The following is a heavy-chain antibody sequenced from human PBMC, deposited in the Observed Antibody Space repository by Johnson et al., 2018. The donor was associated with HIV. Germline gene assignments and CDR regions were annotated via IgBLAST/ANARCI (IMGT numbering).Heavy chain of an antibody. D-gene: IGHD2-21*01. V-gene: IGHV3-11*04. CDR2: INWNGGST. CDR1: GFNLSDYY. CDR3: VRRMVVGYVAFDI. Sequence: QVQLVESGGGLVKPGGSLRLSCAASGFNLSDYYMSWVREAPGKGLEWVSGINWNGGSTYYADSVKGRFTISRNNVQNSMLLQMNSLRADDTAVYFCVRRMVVGYVAFDIWGQGTIVSVSS. J-gene: IGHJ3*02.